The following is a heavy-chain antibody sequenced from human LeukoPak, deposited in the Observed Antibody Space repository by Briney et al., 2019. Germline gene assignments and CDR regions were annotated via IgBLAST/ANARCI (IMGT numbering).Heavy chain of an antibody. CDR2: ISSSSSYI. Sequence: GGSLRLSCAASGFSFSSYSVSWVRQAPGKGLEWVSCISSSSSYIHHADSVKGRFTISRDNAKNSLYLQMNSLRAEDTAVYYCTRESYYYGMDVWGQGTTVTVPS. V-gene: IGHV3-21*01. CDR3: TRESYYYGMDV. J-gene: IGHJ6*02. CDR1: GFSFSSYS.